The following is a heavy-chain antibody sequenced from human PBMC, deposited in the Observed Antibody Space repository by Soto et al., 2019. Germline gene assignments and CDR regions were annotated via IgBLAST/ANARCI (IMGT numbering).Heavy chain of an antibody. J-gene: IGHJ4*02. D-gene: IGHD5-12*01. Sequence: SETLSLTCTVSGGSIGGHSWIWIRQPAGRGLEWIGHIYPSGTTSYNPSLRSRVTMSLDTSKNQIFLNLTSVTAADTAVFYCVRGRSYSVYDFWGPGTLVTVSS. CDR3: VRGRSYSVYDF. CDR2: IYPSGTT. CDR1: GGSIGGHS. V-gene: IGHV4-4*07.